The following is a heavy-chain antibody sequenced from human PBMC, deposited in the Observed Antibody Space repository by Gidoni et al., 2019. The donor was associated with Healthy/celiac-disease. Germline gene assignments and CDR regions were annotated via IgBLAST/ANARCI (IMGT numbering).Heavy chain of an antibody. J-gene: IGHJ4*02. CDR2: ISSSSSTI. CDR1: GFTFSSYS. V-gene: IGHV3-48*01. D-gene: IGHD3-10*01. Sequence: EVQLVESGGGLVQPGGSLRLSCAASGFTFSSYSMNWVRQAPGKGLEWVSYISSSSSTIYYADSVKGRFTISRDNAKNSLYLQMNSLRAEDTAVYYCARGDVLFFDYWGQGTLVTVSS. CDR3: ARGDVLFFDY.